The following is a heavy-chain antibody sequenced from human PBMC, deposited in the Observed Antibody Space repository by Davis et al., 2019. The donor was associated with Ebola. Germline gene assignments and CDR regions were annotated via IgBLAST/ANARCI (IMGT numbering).Heavy chain of an antibody. CDR3: AREGACNGGSCYSVDWFDP. CDR2: INPNSGGT. J-gene: IGHJ5*02. Sequence: AASVKVSCKASGYTFTGYYMHWVRQAPGQGLEWMGWINPNSGGTNYAQKFQGWVTMTRDTSISTAYMELSRLRSDDTAVYYCAREGACNGGSCYSVDWFDPWGQGTLVTVSS. CDR1: GYTFTGYY. D-gene: IGHD2-15*01. V-gene: IGHV1-2*04.